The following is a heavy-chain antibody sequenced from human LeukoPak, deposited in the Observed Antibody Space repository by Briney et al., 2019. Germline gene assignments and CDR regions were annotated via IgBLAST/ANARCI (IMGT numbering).Heavy chain of an antibody. CDR3: ARDSASYCGGDCYSYYFDY. Sequence: GGSLRLSCAASGFTFDDYGMSWVRQAPGKGLEWVSGINWNGGSTGYADSVRGRFTISRDNAKNSLYLQMNSLRAEDTAVYYCARDSASYCGGDCYSYYFDYWGQGTLVTVSS. J-gene: IGHJ4*02. CDR2: INWNGGST. CDR1: GFTFDDYG. D-gene: IGHD2-21*02. V-gene: IGHV3-20*04.